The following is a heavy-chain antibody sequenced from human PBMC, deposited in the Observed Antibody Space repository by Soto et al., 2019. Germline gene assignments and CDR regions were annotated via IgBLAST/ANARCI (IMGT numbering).Heavy chain of an antibody. CDR2: ISGSDGRT. J-gene: IGHJ4*02. CDR3: AKGVSQYTPLALFDY. CDR1: GFTFSSYA. Sequence: GGSLRLSCAASGFTFSSYAMSWVRQAPGKGLEWVSTISGSDGRTYSTDSVKGRFTISRDNSRNTAYLQMNSLRVEDTAVYYCAKGVSQYTPLALFDYWGRGTLVTISS. D-gene: IGHD5-18*01. V-gene: IGHV3-23*01.